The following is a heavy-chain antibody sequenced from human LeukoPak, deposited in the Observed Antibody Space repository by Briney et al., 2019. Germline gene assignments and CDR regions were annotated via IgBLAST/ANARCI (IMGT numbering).Heavy chain of an antibody. CDR2: INHSGST. D-gene: IGHD6-13*01. V-gene: IGHV4-34*01. Sequence: SETLSLTCAVYGGSLSGYYWSWIRQPPGKGLEWIGEINHSGSTNYNPSLKSRVTISVDTSKNQFSLKLSSVTAADTAVYYCARQIAAATLYYFDYWGQGTLVTVSS. CDR1: GGSLSGYY. J-gene: IGHJ4*02. CDR3: ARQIAAATLYYFDY.